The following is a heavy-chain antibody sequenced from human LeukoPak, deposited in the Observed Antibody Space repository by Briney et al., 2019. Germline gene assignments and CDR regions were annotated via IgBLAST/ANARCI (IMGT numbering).Heavy chain of an antibody. CDR2: IYNGGNT. CDR3: AAGPWELDF. D-gene: IGHD1-26*01. Sequence: SETLSLTCTVSGVSINTYYANWIRQAPGKGLEFIGFIYNGGNTNYNPSLKSRAPISVDTSNNQFSLRLTSVTAADTAMYYCAAGPWELDFWGQGTLVTGSS. CDR1: GVSINTYY. J-gene: IGHJ4*02. V-gene: IGHV4-4*09.